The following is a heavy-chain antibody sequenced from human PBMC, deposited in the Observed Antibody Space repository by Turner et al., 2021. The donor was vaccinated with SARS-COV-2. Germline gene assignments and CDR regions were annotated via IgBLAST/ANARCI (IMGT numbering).Heavy chain of an antibody. J-gene: IGHJ4*02. D-gene: IGHD3-16*01. CDR1: GYTFPGYG. CDR3: ARWTRVGGNGGIDY. V-gene: IGHV1-18*04. Sequence: QVQLVQSGAAVTTPATSVTLSCRASGYTFPGYGISWVRQAPGQGLEWMGGGSEFNGDTTNAPKLQDSVTMTTDKSTTPEYMELRNLRTDETALDYGARWTRVGGNGGIDYWGQGTLVTVSS. CDR2: GSEFNGDT.